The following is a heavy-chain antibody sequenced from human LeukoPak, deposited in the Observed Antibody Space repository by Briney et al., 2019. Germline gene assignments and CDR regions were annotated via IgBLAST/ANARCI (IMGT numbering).Heavy chain of an antibody. J-gene: IGHJ4*02. CDR3: ARDDGGYPYY. D-gene: IGHD3-16*02. Sequence: SETLSLTCAVYGGSFSGYYWSWIRQPPGKGLEWIGEINHSGSTNYNPSLKSRVTISVDTSKNQFSLKLSSVTAADTAVYYCARDDGGYPYYWGQGTLVTVSS. V-gene: IGHV4-34*01. CDR2: INHSGST. CDR1: GGSFSGYY.